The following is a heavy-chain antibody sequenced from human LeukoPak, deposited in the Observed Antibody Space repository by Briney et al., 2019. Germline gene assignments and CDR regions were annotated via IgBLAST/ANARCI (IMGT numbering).Heavy chain of an antibody. CDR2: ISDDGRSK. Sequence: SGGSLRLSCAASGFSFISYGMHWVRQAPGKGLEWVGVISDDGRSKDYADSVKGQFTISRDNSKETLYLQMNSLRAEDTAVYYCAKRPSDFGDYVTYFDYWGQGTLVTVSS. V-gene: IGHV3-30*18. CDR3: AKRPSDFGDYVTYFDY. CDR1: GFSFISYG. D-gene: IGHD4-17*01. J-gene: IGHJ4*02.